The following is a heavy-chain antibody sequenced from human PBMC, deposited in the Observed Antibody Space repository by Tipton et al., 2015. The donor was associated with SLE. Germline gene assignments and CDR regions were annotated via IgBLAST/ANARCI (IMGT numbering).Heavy chain of an antibody. V-gene: IGHV1-18*04. CDR3: ARRTPETRGYYYYMDV. D-gene: IGHD1-14*01. CDR2: ISAYTGDT. J-gene: IGHJ6*03. Sequence: QSGAEVKKPGASVRVSCKASGYTFDSYGFSWVRQAPGQGLEWMGWISAYTGDTNYAQQFQGRVTMTTDTPTTTAHMELRSLRSDDTAVYYCARRTPETRGYYYYMDVWGKGTTGTVSS. CDR1: GYTFDSYG.